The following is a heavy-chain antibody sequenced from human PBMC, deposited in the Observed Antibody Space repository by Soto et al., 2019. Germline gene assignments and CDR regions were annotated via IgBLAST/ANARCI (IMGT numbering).Heavy chain of an antibody. CDR3: ARSGCSSTSCYRDAYYYGMDV. J-gene: IGHJ6*02. CDR2: IYPGDSDT. CDR1: GYSFTSYW. D-gene: IGHD2-2*02. Sequence: PGESLKISCKGSGYSFTSYWIGWVRQMPGKGLEWMGIIYPGDSDTRYSPSFQGQVTISADKSISTAYLQWSSLKASDTAMYYCARSGCSSTSCYRDAYYYGMDVWGQGTTVTVSS. V-gene: IGHV5-51*01.